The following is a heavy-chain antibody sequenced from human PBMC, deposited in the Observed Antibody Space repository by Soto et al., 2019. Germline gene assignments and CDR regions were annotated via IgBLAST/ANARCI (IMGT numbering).Heavy chain of an antibody. CDR2: TYYRSKWHN. J-gene: IGHJ6*02. V-gene: IGHV6-1*01. CDR3: AREASTEDGMDV. Sequence: SQTLSLTCAIPGDRVSSNSAAWNWIRQSPSRGLEWLGRTYYRSKWHNDYAVSVKTRITINPDTSKIQFYLQLNSVTPEDTAVYYCAREASTEDGMDVWGQGTTVTVSS. CDR1: GDRVSSNSAA. D-gene: IGHD2-15*01.